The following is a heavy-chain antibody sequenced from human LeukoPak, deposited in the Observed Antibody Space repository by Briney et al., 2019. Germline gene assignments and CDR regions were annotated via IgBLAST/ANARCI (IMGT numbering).Heavy chain of an antibody. CDR1: GYSFTTYW. V-gene: IGHV5-51*01. CDR3: ARRSGSYFDY. Sequence: GESLKISCKGSGYSFTTYWIGWVRQMPGKGLEWMGIIYPGDSDTRYSPSFQGKVTISADKSISTAYLHWSSLKASDTAVYYCARRSGSYFDYWGKGTLVTVSS. D-gene: IGHD1-26*01. CDR2: IYPGDSDT. J-gene: IGHJ4*02.